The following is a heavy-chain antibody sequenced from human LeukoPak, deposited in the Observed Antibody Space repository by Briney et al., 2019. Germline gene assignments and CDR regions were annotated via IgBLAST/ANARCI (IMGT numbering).Heavy chain of an antibody. CDR1: GFTFSSYA. D-gene: IGHD3-9*01. CDR2: ISGSGGST. Sequence: GGSLRLSCAASGFTFSSYAMSWVRQAPGKGLEWVSAISGSGGSTYYADSVKGRFTISRDNSKNTLYLQMNSLRAEDTAVYYCAKDPDIVTGYYEGGYWGQGTLVTVSS. J-gene: IGHJ4*02. V-gene: IGHV3-23*01. CDR3: AKDPDIVTGYYEGGY.